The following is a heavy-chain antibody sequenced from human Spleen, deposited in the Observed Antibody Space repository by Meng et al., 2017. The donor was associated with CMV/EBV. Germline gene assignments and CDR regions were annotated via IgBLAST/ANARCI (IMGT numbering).Heavy chain of an antibody. CDR2: IKEDGSEN. D-gene: IGHD5-24*01. CDR1: AFTFSTSW. J-gene: IGHJ4*02. V-gene: IGHV3-7*01. Sequence: GESLKLSCAASAFTFSTSWMSWVRQAPGKGLQWVGNIKEDGSENNYLDSVKGRFTISRDNAKNSVYLHMSSLRAEDTAMYYCARVFGWLQHDYWGRGTLVTVSS. CDR3: ARVFGWLQHDY.